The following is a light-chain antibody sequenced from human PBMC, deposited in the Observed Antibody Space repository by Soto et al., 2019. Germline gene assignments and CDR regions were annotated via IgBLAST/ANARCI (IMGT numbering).Light chain of an antibody. Sequence: DIQMTQSPSSVSASVGDSVTISCRASQGISSWLAWYQQKPGKAPKLLIYAASSLQSGVPSRFSGSGSGTDFTLTISSLQPEDFASYYCLQDFNDSWTFGQGTKVDIK. CDR2: AAS. CDR1: QGISSW. J-gene: IGKJ1*01. V-gene: IGKV1-12*01. CDR3: LQDFNDSWT.